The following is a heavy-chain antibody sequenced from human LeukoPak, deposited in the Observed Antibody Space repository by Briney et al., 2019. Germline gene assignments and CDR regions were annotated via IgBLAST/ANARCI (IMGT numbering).Heavy chain of an antibody. CDR1: GGSFSGYY. D-gene: IGHD3-3*01. Sequence: PSETLSLTCAVYGGSFSGYYWSWIRQPPGKGLEWIGEINHSGSTNYNPSLKSPVTISVDTSKNQFSLKLSSVTAADTAVYYCARGSIMLFGVIRNNYYYGMDVWGQGTTVTVSS. V-gene: IGHV4-34*01. CDR2: INHSGST. CDR3: ARGSIMLFGVIRNNYYYGMDV. J-gene: IGHJ6*02.